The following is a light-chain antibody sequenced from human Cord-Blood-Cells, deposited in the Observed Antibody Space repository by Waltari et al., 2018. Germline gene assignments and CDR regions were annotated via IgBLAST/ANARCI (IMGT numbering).Light chain of an antibody. Sequence: EIVLTQSPGTLSLSPGEIATLSSRACQSVSSSYLAWYQQKPGQAPRLLIYGASSRATGIPDRFSGSGSGTDFTLTISRLEPEDFAVYYCQQYGSSPKTFGQGTKVEIK. CDR3: QQYGSSPKT. CDR1: QSVSSSY. V-gene: IGKV3-20*01. J-gene: IGKJ1*01. CDR2: GAS.